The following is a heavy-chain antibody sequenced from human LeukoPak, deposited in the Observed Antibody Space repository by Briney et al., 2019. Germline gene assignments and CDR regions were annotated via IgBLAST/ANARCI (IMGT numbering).Heavy chain of an antibody. D-gene: IGHD2-15*01. Sequence: GTSVKVSCKASGFTFTSSAVQWVRQARGQRLEWIGWIVVGSGNTNYAQKFQERVTITRDMSTSTAYMELSSLRSEDTAVYYCAAVGRIYCRGGSCYSGTNNWFDPWGQGTLVTVSS. CDR1: GFTFTSSA. V-gene: IGHV1-58*01. J-gene: IGHJ5*02. CDR3: AAVGRIYCRGGSCYSGTNNWFDP. CDR2: IVVGSGNT.